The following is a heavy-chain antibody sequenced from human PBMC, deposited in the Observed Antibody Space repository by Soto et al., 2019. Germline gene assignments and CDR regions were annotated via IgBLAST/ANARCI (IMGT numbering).Heavy chain of an antibody. CDR2: LYPGDSDT. J-gene: IGHJ4*02. D-gene: IGHD3-9*01. CDR3: ARHGVGDILTGQPDY. CDR1: GYSFTSYW. Sequence: EVQLVQSGAEVTKPGESLKISCKGSGYSFTSYWIGWVRQMPGKGLAWMGILYPGDSDTRYSPSFQGQVTISSDKAISTAYLQWSTLKASDTSMYYCARHGVGDILTGQPDYCGQGTLVTVS. V-gene: IGHV5-51*01.